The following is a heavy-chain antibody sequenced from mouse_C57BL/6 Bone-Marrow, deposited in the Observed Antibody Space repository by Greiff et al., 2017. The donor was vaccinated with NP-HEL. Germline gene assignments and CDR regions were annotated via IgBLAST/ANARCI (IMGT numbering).Heavy chain of an antibody. J-gene: IGHJ3*01. V-gene: IGHV1-64*01. CDR1: GYTFTSYW. CDR2: IHPNSGST. D-gene: IGHD3-2*02. CDR3: AKTAQVPFAY. Sequence: QVQLKQSGAELVKPGASVKLSCKASGYTFTSYWMHWVKQRPGQGLEWIGMIHPNSGSTNYNEKFKSKATLTVDKSSSTAYMQLSSLTSEDSAVYYCAKTAQVPFAYWGQGTLVTVSA.